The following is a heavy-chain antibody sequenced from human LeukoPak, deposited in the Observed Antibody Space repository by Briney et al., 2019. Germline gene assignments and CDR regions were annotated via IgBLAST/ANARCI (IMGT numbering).Heavy chain of an antibody. Sequence: SETLSLTCAVYGGSFSGYYWSWIRQPPGKGLEWIGEINHSGSTNYNPSLKSRVTISVDTSKNQFSLKLSSVTAADTAVYYCAGGVLYYYDSGGYFTYWGQGTLVTVSS. V-gene: IGHV4-34*01. D-gene: IGHD3-22*01. CDR1: GGSFSGYY. CDR2: INHSGST. J-gene: IGHJ4*02. CDR3: AGGVLYYYDSGGYFTY.